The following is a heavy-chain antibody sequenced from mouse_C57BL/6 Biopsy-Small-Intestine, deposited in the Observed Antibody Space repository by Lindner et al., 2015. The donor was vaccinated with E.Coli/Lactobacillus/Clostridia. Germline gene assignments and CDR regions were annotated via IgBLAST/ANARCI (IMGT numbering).Heavy chain of an antibody. Sequence: VQLQESGAELVKPGASVKMSCKASGYTFTTYPIEWMKQIHGKSLEWIGNFHPYNDDTKYNEKFKGKATLTVEKSSSTVYLELSRLTSDDSAVYYCARGGNLWSNFDYWGQGTTLTVSS. J-gene: IGHJ2*01. CDR1: GYTFTTYP. V-gene: IGHV1-47*01. D-gene: IGHD1-1*02. CDR2: FHPYNDDT. CDR3: ARGGNLWSNFDY.